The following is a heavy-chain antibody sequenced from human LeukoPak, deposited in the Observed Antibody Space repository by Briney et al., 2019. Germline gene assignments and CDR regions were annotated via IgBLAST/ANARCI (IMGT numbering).Heavy chain of an antibody. CDR2: ISGSDSST. CDR1: RFAFDSYA. D-gene: IGHD4/OR15-4a*01. CDR3: AKDRGYDAGGYAFDH. V-gene: IGHV3-23*01. J-gene: IGHJ4*02. Sequence: GGSLRLSCAASRFAFDSYAMSWVRQAPGKGLEWVSAISGSDSSTYYADSVRGRFTISRDNSKNTLYLQMNSLRAEDTAFYYCAKDRGYDAGGYAFDHWGQGTLVSVSS.